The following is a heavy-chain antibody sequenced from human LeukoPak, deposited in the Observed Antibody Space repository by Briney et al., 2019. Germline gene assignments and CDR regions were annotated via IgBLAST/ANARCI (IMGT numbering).Heavy chain of an antibody. D-gene: IGHD1-26*01. V-gene: IGHV3-21*03. J-gene: IGHJ4*02. Sequence: GGSLSLSCAASGFTFSSYSMNWVRPAAGKGLEWVSSISSSSSYIYYADSVRGRFTISRDNAKNSLYLQMNSLRAEDTAVYYCARDRERVGATVFYWGQGTLVTVSS. CDR2: ISSSSSYI. CDR3: ARDRERVGATVFY. CDR1: GFTFSSYS.